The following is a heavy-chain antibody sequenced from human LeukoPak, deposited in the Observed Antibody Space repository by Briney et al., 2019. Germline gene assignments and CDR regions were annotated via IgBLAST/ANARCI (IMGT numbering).Heavy chain of an antibody. CDR1: GGSIRSSYYY. D-gene: IGHD4-23*01. CDR3: ARDPRSHYGGNSGAFDI. Sequence: PSETLSLTCTVSGGSIRSSYYYWGWIRQPPGKGLEWIGSIYDSGSTYYNPSLKSRVTISVDTSKNQFSLKLNSVTAADTAVYYCARDPRSHYGGNSGAFDIWGQGTMVTVSS. CDR2: IYDSGST. V-gene: IGHV4-39*02. J-gene: IGHJ3*02.